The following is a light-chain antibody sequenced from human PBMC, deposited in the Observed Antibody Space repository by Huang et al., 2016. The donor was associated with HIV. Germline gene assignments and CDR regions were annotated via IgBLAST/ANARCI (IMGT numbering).Light chain of an antibody. CDR3: QQRAKN. Sequence: EVVLTQSPATLSLSPGERATLSCRASESVSNSLAWYQQRPGQPPRLLIYDGSNRATGIPVRFSGSGSGTDFTLTISSLEPEDFAVYYCQQRAKNFGGGTKVEIK. V-gene: IGKV3-11*01. J-gene: IGKJ4*01. CDR1: ESVSNS. CDR2: DGS.